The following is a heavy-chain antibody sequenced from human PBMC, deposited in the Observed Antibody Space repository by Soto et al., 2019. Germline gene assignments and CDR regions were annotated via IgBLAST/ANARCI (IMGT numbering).Heavy chain of an antibody. J-gene: IGHJ4*02. D-gene: IGHD4-4*01. CDR2: IERDGSDK. CDR3: ATDKFASSNSISDN. Sequence: EVQLVESGGGLVQPGGSLRLSCAASGFIFSGSWMSWVRQAPGKGLEWVANIERDGSDKSYMDSVRGRFTISRDNTKNSLYLQMNSLRVEDTAVYYCATDKFASSNSISDNWGQGILVTVSS. CDR1: GFIFSGSW. V-gene: IGHV3-7*04.